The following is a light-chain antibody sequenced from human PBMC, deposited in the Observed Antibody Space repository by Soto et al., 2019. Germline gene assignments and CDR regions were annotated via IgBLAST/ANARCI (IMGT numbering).Light chain of an antibody. V-gene: IGLV1-44*01. CDR1: SSNIGSKT. J-gene: IGLJ2*01. Sequence: QSVLTQPPSASGTPGQKVTVSCSGSSSNIGSKTVNWYQQLPGTAPILLIYGDNQRPSGVPDRFSGSKSGTSGSLAISGLQADDEADYYCSSWDDSLNGVVFGGGTQLTVL. CDR2: GDN. CDR3: SSWDDSLNGVV.